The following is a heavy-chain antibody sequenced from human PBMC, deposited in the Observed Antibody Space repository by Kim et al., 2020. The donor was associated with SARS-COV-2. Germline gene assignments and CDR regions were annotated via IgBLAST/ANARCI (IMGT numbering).Heavy chain of an antibody. D-gene: IGHD6-13*01. CDR3: ARGTGIAAAGRS. Sequence: NYAKKSQGRVTITADESTRTAYMELSSLRSEDTAVYYCARGTGIAAAGRSWGQGTTVTVSS. J-gene: IGHJ6*02. V-gene: IGHV1-69*01.